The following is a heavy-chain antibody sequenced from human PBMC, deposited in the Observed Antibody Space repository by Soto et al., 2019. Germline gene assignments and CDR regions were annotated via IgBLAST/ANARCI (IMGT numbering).Heavy chain of an antibody. Sequence: ASVKVSCKASGYTFTSYGISWVRQAPGQGLEWMGWISAYNGNTNYAQKLQGRVTMTTDTSTSTAYMELSGLRSEDTAVYYCTRDPGWGSGGYYYYYYMDVWGKGTTV. CDR3: TRDPGWGSGGYYYYYYMDV. J-gene: IGHJ6*03. V-gene: IGHV1-18*01. CDR1: GYTFTSYG. D-gene: IGHD3-16*01. CDR2: ISAYNGNT.